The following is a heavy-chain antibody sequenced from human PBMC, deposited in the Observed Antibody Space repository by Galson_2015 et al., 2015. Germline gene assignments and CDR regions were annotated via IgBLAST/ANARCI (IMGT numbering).Heavy chain of an antibody. CDR1: GYTFTSYY. D-gene: IGHD2-2*01. CDR3: ARDSWDIVVVPAASGIDY. J-gene: IGHJ4*02. Sequence: SVKVSCKASGYTFTSYYMHWVRQAPGQGLEWMGIINPSGGSTSYAQKFQGRVTMTRDTSTSTVYMELSSLRSEDTAVYYCARDSWDIVVVPAASGIDYWGQGTLVTVSS. CDR2: INPSGGST. V-gene: IGHV1-46*01.